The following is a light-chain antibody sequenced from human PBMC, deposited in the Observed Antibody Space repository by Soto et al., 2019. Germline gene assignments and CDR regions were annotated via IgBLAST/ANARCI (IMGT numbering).Light chain of an antibody. Sequence: SYELTQPPSVSVAPGQTARITCGGNNIGSKGVHWYQQKPGQAPVLVVYDDSDRPSGIPERFSGSNSGNTATLTISEVETGDEAEYSCQGWDRSRDHLVFGTGTKVAVL. CDR2: DDS. CDR3: QGWDRSRDHLV. V-gene: IGLV3-21*02. J-gene: IGLJ1*01. CDR1: NIGSKG.